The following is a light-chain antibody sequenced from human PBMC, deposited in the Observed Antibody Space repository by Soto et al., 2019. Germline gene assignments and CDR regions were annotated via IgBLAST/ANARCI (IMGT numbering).Light chain of an antibody. CDR3: QQYYRPWT. CDR1: QSVLYSSNNKNY. V-gene: IGKV4-1*01. J-gene: IGKJ1*01. CDR2: WAS. Sequence: DIVLTQSPDSLAVSLGERATTNCKSSQSVLYSSNNKNYLAWYQQKPGQPPKLLIYWASTRESGVPDRFSGSGSGTDFILTTSSLQAEDVAVYYCQQYYRPWTFGQGTKVEIK.